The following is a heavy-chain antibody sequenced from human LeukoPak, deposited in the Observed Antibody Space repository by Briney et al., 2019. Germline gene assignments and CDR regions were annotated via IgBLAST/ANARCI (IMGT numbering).Heavy chain of an antibody. CDR1: GFTFSSYS. V-gene: IGHV3-21*01. Sequence: GGSLRLSCAASGFTFSSYSMTWVRQAPGKGLEWVSSISSSSSYIYYADSVKGRFTISRDNAKNSLYLQMNSLRAEDTAVYYCARERTAAAFDYWGQGTLVTVSS. D-gene: IGHD6-13*01. J-gene: IGHJ4*02. CDR2: ISSSSSYI. CDR3: ARERTAAAFDY.